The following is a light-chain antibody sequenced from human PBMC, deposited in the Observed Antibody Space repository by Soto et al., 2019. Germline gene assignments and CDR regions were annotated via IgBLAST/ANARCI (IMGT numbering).Light chain of an antibody. CDR1: QNLGSS. Sequence: EVVMTQSPATMSASPGERVTLSCRASQNLGSSLAWYQQRPGQAPRLLLYGGSTRATGIPARFSGSGSGTEFTVTISSLQSDDFAVYYCQQYNYWPPYTFGQGTNLECK. CDR2: GGS. J-gene: IGKJ2*01. CDR3: QQYNYWPPYT. V-gene: IGKV3-15*01.